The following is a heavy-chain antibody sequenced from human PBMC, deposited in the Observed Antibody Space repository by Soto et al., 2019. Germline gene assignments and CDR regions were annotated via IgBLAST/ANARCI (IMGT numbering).Heavy chain of an antibody. J-gene: IGHJ4*02. V-gene: IGHV4-39*01. CDR3: ATYGGDTGRFDY. CDR2: SGAT. D-gene: IGHD4-17*01. CDR1: GGSISFSNYH. Sequence: PSETLSLTCTVSGGSISFSNYHWTWIRQSPGKGSEWIGSGATYYNPSLRSRVTISVDTSQNQFSLKMHSVTAADTAVYYCATYGGDTGRFDYWGQGILVTVSS.